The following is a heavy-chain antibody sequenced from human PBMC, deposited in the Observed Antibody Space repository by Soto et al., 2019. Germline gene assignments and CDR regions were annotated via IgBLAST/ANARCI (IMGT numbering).Heavy chain of an antibody. V-gene: IGHV3-9*01. CDR1: GFTFDDYA. CDR2: ISWNSGSI. CDR3: AKEGTTLQAPYYYYMDV. J-gene: IGHJ6*03. Sequence: EVQLVESGGGLVQPGRSLRLSCAASGFTFDDYAMHWVRQAPAKGLEWVSGISWNSGSIGYADSVKGRFTISRDNAKNSLYLQMNSLRAEDTALYYCAKEGTTLQAPYYYYMDVWGKGTTVTVSS. D-gene: IGHD1-26*01.